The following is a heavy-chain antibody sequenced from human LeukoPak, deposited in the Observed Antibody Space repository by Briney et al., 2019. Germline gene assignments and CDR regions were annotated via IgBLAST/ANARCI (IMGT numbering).Heavy chain of an antibody. J-gene: IGHJ3*02. CDR3: AKWMVRRDFWSGAFDI. CDR1: GFTFSSYA. V-gene: IGHV3-23*01. D-gene: IGHD3-3*01. CDR2: ISGSGYNS. Sequence: GGSLRLSCAASGFTFSSYAMTWVRQAPGKGLEWVSAISGSGYNSYYADSVKGRFTISRDNSKNALFLQMNSLRGEDTAIYYCAKWMVRRDFWSGAFDIWGQGTMVTV.